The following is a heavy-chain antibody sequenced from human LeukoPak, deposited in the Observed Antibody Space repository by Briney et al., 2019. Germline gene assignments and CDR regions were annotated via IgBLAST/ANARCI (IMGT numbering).Heavy chain of an antibody. CDR3: ATVRSSDWYFFDF. V-gene: IGHV3-20*01. CDR2: INWNGGST. Sequence: GGSLRLSCAASAFSFSDYSMNWVRQAPGKGLEWVSGINWNGGSTGYADSVKGRFTISRDNAKNSLYLQMNSLRAEDTALYHCATVRSSDWYFFDFWGQGTLVTVSS. CDR1: AFSFSDYS. J-gene: IGHJ4*02. D-gene: IGHD6-19*01.